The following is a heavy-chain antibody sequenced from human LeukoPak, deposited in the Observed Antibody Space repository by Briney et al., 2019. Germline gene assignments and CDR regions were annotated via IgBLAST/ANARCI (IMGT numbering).Heavy chain of an antibody. CDR3: ASWSGYHDAFDI. D-gene: IGHD3-3*01. CDR2: IIPIFGTA. J-gene: IGHJ3*02. Sequence: SVKVSCKASGGTFSSYAISWVRQAPGQGLEWMGGIIPIFGTANYAQKFQGRVTITTDESTSTAYMELSSLRSEDTAVYYCASWSGYHDAFDIWGRGTMVTVSS. V-gene: IGHV1-69*05. CDR1: GGTFSSYA.